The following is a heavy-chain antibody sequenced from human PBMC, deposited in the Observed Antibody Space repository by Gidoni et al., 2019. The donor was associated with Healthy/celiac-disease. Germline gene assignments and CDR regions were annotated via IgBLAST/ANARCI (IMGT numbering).Heavy chain of an antibody. CDR2: ISYDGINK. CDR1: GFTFSRSG. J-gene: IGHJ4*02. Sequence: QVQRVESGGGVVQAGRSLSLSCAASGFTFSRSGMHWVRQAQGKGLEGVAVISYDGINKSYADSVKGRFTISRDNSTNTLYLQMNSLRAEDTAVYYCAKDYAMVKGYFDYWGQGTLVTVSS. D-gene: IGHD5-18*01. CDR3: AKDYAMVKGYFDY. V-gene: IGHV3-30*18.